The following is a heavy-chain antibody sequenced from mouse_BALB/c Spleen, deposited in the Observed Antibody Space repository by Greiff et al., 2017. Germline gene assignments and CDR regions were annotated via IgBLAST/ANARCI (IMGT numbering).Heavy chain of an antibody. J-gene: IGHJ1*01. CDR1: GYSITSGYY. Sequence: ESGPGLVKPSQSLSLTCSVTGYSITSGYYWNWIRQFPGNKLEWMGYISYDGSNNYNPSLKNRISITRDTSKNQFFLKLNSVTTEDTATYYCARVYYGNFDVWGAGTTVTVSS. V-gene: IGHV3-6*02. D-gene: IGHD2-1*01. CDR2: ISYDGSN. CDR3: ARVYYGNFDV.